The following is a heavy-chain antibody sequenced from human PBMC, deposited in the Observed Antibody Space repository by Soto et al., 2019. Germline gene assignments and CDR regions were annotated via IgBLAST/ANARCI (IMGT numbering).Heavy chain of an antibody. J-gene: IGHJ6*02. D-gene: IGHD5-18*01. CDR1: GGTFSSYA. Sequence: QVQLVQSGAEVKKPGSSVKVSCKASGGTFSSYAISWVRQAPGQGLEWMGGIIPIFGTANYAQKFQGRVTITAEDSTSTAYMERSSRRSEDTAVYYCARPLGYSYGSRPQSYGMDVWGQGTAVTVSS. V-gene: IGHV1-69*12. CDR3: ARPLGYSYGSRPQSYGMDV. CDR2: IIPIFGTA.